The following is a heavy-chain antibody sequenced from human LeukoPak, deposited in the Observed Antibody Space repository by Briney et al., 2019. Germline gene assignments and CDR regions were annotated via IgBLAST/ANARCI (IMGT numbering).Heavy chain of an antibody. CDR3: AKDGGLWVSAHWGDS. D-gene: IGHD7-27*01. V-gene: IGHV3-23*01. CDR2: ISGSGGST. Sequence: GGSLRLSCAASGFTFSSYAMSWVRQAPGKGLEWVSAISGSGGSTYYANSVKGRFTISRDNSKNTLFLQMNSLRAEDTAVYYCAKDGGLWVSAHWGDSWGRGTLVTVSS. CDR1: GFTFSSYA. J-gene: IGHJ4*02.